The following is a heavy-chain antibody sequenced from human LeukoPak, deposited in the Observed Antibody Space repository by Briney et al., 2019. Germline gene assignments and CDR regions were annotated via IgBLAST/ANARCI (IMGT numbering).Heavy chain of an antibody. D-gene: IGHD4-23*01. V-gene: IGHV4-4*07. CDR2: VSTSGST. Sequence: SETLPLTCAVSGGSINNYYWSWIRQPAGKGLEWIGRVSTSGSTNYNPSLKSRVTISVDKSESQFSLKLSSVTAADTAVYYCARVQAYGGKGYFDYWGQGTLVTVSS. CDR1: GGSINNYY. CDR3: ARVQAYGGKGYFDY. J-gene: IGHJ4*02.